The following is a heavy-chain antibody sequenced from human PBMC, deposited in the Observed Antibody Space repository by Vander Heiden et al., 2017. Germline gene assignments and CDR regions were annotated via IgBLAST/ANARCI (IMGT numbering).Heavy chain of an antibody. Sequence: QLQLQESGPGLVRPSETPSLTCTVSGGPLSSTSYYWGWIRQSAGKGLEWIGSIYYTGYTYYNPSLKSRVTISVDTSKNQFSLKLTSVTAADTAVYYWARYMEGGSYFPWDQWGQGTLLTVSS. D-gene: IGHD1-26*01. J-gene: IGHJ4*02. CDR3: ARYMEGGSYFPWDQ. CDR1: GGPLSSTSYY. V-gene: IGHV4-39*01. CDR2: IYYTGYT.